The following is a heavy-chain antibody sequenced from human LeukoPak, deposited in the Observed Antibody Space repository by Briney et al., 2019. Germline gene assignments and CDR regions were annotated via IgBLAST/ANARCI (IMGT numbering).Heavy chain of an antibody. D-gene: IGHD1-26*01. Sequence: GGSLRLSCAASGFTFSSYGMRWVRQAPGKGLEWVAVISYDGSNKYYADSVKGRFTISRDNSKNTLYLQMNSLRAEDTAVYYCAKSGGSYLYYFDYWGQGTLVTVSS. CDR2: ISYDGSNK. CDR3: AKSGGSYLYYFDY. V-gene: IGHV3-30*18. J-gene: IGHJ4*02. CDR1: GFTFSSYG.